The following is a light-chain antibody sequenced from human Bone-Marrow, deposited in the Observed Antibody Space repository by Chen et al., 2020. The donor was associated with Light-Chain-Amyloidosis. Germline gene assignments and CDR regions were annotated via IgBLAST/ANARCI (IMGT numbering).Light chain of an antibody. V-gene: IGLV6-57*01. CDR2: EDD. Sequence: NFMLTQPHSVSESPGKTVIISCTRSSGSIATNYVQWYQQRPGSSPTTVIYEDDQRPSGFPDRFSGSIDRSSNSASLTISGLKTEDEADYYGQSYQGSGQGVFGGGTKLTVL. J-gene: IGLJ3*02. CDR3: QSYQGSGQGV. CDR1: SGSIATNY.